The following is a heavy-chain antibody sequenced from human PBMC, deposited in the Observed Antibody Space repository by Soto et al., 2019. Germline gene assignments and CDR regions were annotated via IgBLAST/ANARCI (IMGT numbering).Heavy chain of an antibody. CDR2: IIPIFGTA. J-gene: IGHJ4*02. V-gene: IGHV1-69*06. D-gene: IGHD5-18*01. Sequence: QVQLVQSGAEVKKPGSSVKVSCKASGGTFSSYAISWVRQAPGQGLEWMGGIIPIFGTANYAQKFQGRVTSTADKSTSTANMELSSLRSEDTAVYYCARTRERGYSYPADHWGQGTMVTVSS. CDR1: GGTFSSYA. CDR3: ARTRERGYSYPADH.